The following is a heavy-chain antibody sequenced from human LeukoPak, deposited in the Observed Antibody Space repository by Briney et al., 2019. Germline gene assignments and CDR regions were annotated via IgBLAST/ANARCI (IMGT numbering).Heavy chain of an antibody. D-gene: IGHD6-13*01. V-gene: IGHV3-7*01. Sequence: GRSLSLSCAASGFTFSSYALHWVRQAPGKGLEWVANIKEDGNEKYYVDSVKGRFTISRDNAKNSLYLQMNSLRAEDTAVYYCARGIAAAATFDFWGQGTPVTVSS. CDR1: GFTFSSYA. CDR3: ARGIAAAATFDF. CDR2: IKEDGNEK. J-gene: IGHJ4*02.